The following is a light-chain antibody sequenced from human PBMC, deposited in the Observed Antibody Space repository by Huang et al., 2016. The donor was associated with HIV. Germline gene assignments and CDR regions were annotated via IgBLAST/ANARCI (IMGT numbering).Light chain of an antibody. J-gene: IGKJ2*01. CDR3: QQRNSWPPEYT. CDR1: QTVSRY. Sequence: EIVLTQSPATLSLSPGDTATLSCRASQTVSRYLTWYQQKPGQAPRLLIYDASNRATGVPARFSGSGSGTDFTLTISSLEPEDFAVYYCQQRNSWPPEYTFGQGTKLEIK. CDR2: DAS. V-gene: IGKV3-11*01.